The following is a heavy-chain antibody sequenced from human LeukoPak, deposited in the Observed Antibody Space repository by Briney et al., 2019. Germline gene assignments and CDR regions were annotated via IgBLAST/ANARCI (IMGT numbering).Heavy chain of an antibody. CDR1: GGSISSSSYY. V-gene: IGHV4-39*07. CDR3: ARTAVAGPYYMDV. CDR2: IYTSGST. J-gene: IGHJ6*03. D-gene: IGHD6-19*01. Sequence: PSETLSLTCTVSGGSISSSSYYWVWIRQPPGKGLEWIGRIYTSGSTNYNPSLKSRVSTSVDTSKNQFSLQLNSVTPEDTAVYYCARTAVAGPYYMDVWGKGTMVTISS.